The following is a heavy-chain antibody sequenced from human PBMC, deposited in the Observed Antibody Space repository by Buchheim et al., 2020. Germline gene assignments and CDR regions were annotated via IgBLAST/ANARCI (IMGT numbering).Heavy chain of an antibody. D-gene: IGHD5-24*01. J-gene: IGHJ4*02. CDR2: IYYSGST. CDR3: ARAGGDGYNYVWGSNPYYFDY. V-gene: IGHV4-30-4*01. Sequence: QVQLQESGPGLVKPSQTLSLTCTVSGGSISSGDYYWSWIRQPPGKGLEWIGYIYYSGSTYYNPSLKSRVTISVATSKNQFSLKLSSVTAADTAVYYCARAGGDGYNYVWGSNPYYFDYWGQGTL. CDR1: GGSISSGDYY.